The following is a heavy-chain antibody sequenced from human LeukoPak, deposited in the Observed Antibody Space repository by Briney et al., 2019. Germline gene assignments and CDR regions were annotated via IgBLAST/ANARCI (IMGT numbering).Heavy chain of an antibody. CDR2: IKSKTDGGTT. CDR3: TTARGSGSKWLDP. V-gene: IGHV3-15*01. D-gene: IGHD3-10*01. CDR1: GFTFSNAW. J-gene: IGHJ5*02. Sequence: GGSLRLSCAASGFTFSNAWMSWVRQAPGKGPEWVGRIKSKTDGGTTDYAAPVKGRFTISRDDSKNTLYLQMNSLKTEDTAVYYCTTARGSGSKWLDPWGQGTLVTVSS.